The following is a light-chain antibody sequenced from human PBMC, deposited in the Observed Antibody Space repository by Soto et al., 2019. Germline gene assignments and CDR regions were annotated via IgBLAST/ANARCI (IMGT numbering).Light chain of an antibody. V-gene: IGLV1-40*01. Sequence: QSVLTQPPSVSGAPGQRVTISCTGSSSNIGAGYDVHWYQQLPGTAPKLLIYANKNRPAGVPDRFSASKSGNTASLTISGLQAEDESEYYCCSYTGYYTYVFGTGTKVTVL. CDR2: ANK. J-gene: IGLJ1*01. CDR1: SSNIGAGYD. CDR3: CSYTGYYTYV.